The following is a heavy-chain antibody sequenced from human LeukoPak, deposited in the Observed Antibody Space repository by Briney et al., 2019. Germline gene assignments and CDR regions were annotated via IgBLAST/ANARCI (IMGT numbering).Heavy chain of an antibody. CDR1: GFTFSSYG. V-gene: IGHV3-33*06. D-gene: IGHD2-2*01. CDR3: AKEGFGHCSSTSCYVYFQQ. J-gene: IGHJ1*01. CDR2: IWYDGSNK. Sequence: GRSLRLSCAASGFTFSSYGMHWVRQAPGKGLEWVAVIWYDGSNKYYADSVKGRFTISRDNSKNTLYLQMNSLRAEDTAVYYCAKEGFGHCSSTSCYVYFQQWGQGTLVTVSS.